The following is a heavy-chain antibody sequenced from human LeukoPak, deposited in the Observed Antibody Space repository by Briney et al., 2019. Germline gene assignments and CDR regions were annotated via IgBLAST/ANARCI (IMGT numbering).Heavy chain of an antibody. CDR2: INHSGNT. J-gene: IGHJ4*02. CDR1: GGSFSGYY. Sequence: SETLSLTCAVYGGSFSGYYWSWIRQPPGKGLEWIGEINHSGNTNYNPSLKSRVTISVDTSKKQFSLKLSSVTAADTAVYYCARRYDFWSGYPPPLDYWGQGTLVTVSS. V-gene: IGHV4-34*01. D-gene: IGHD3-3*01. CDR3: ARRYDFWSGYPPPLDY.